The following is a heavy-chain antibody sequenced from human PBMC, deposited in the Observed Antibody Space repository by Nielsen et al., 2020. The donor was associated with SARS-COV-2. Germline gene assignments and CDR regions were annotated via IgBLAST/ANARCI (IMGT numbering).Heavy chain of an antibody. CDR2: INPNSGGT. V-gene: IGHV1-2*04. Sequence: ASVKVSCKASGYTFTGYYMHWVRQAPGQGLEWMGWINPNSGGTNYAQKFQGWVTMTRDTSISTAYMELSRLRSDDTAVYYCALIGYYDSSGLDYWGQGTLVTVSS. D-gene: IGHD3-22*01. CDR1: GYTFTGYY. CDR3: ALIGYYDSSGLDY. J-gene: IGHJ4*02.